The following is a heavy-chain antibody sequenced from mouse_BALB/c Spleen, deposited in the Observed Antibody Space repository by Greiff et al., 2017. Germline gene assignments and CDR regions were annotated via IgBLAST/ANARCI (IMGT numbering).Heavy chain of an antibody. V-gene: IGHV2-2*02. CDR3: AKNYYGYWYFDV. J-gene: IGHJ1*01. Sequence: QVQLKESGPGLVQPSQSLSITCTASGFSLTSYGVHWVRQSPGKGLEWLGVIWSGGSTDYNAAFISRLSISKDNSKSQVFFKMNSLQANDTAIYYCAKNYYGYWYFDVWGAGTTVTVSS. CDR2: IWSGGST. CDR1: GFSLTSYG. D-gene: IGHD2-1*01.